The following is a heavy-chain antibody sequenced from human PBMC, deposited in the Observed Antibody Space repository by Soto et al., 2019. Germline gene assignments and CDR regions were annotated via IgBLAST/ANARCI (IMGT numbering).Heavy chain of an antibody. CDR1: GGTFSSYA. CDR2: IIPIFGTA. D-gene: IGHD6-6*01. Sequence: QVQLVQSGAEVKKPGSSVKVSCKASGGTFSSYAISWVRQAPGQGLEWMGGIIPIFGTANYAQKFQGRVTITADESTSTAYMELSSLRSEDTAVYYCARVLIAARPEAYYYYGIDVWGQGTTVTVSS. V-gene: IGHV1-69*01. J-gene: IGHJ6*02. CDR3: ARVLIAARPEAYYYYGIDV.